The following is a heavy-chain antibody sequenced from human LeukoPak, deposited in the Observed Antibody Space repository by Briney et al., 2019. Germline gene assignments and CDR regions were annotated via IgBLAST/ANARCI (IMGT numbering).Heavy chain of an antibody. D-gene: IGHD5-24*01. V-gene: IGHV1-69*05. CDR3: AVLTEEGDGPPWVAFDI. J-gene: IGHJ3*02. Sequence: SVKVSCKASGGTFTRYAISWVRQAPGQGVEWMGRIIPIFGTGNYAKKFQGRVTITKEESTRRANMELSSLRSEDTAVYYCAVLTEEGDGPPWVAFDIWGQGTMFTVSS. CDR1: GGTFTRYA. CDR2: IIPIFGTG.